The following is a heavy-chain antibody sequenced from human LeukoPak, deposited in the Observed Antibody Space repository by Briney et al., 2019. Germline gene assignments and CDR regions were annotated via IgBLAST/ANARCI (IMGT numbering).Heavy chain of an antibody. V-gene: IGHV3-23*01. Sequence: QAGGSLRLSCAASGFTFSNSAMSWVRQAPGKGLEWVSTLSGSGITTYYADSVKGRFTISRDNSKNTLYLQMNSLRAEDTAVYYCARAQRFSGSYSEYWGQGTLVTVSS. CDR3: ARAQRFSGSYSEY. D-gene: IGHD3-10*01. CDR2: LSGSGITT. J-gene: IGHJ4*02. CDR1: GFTFSNSA.